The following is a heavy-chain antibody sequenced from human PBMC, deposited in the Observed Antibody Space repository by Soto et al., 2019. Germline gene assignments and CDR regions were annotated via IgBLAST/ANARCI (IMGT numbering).Heavy chain of an antibody. V-gene: IGHV1-46*03. CDR2: IDPSGGST. D-gene: IGHD2-21*02. CDR1: GYTVTRHY. Sequence: QVQLVQSGAEVKKPGASVKVSCKASGYTVTRHYMHWVRQAPGQGLEWMGIIDPSGGSTPYAQKLQDRVTMTRDMSTRTVFMELSTLRSDDTAIYYCTRGSTVVTRDYFDSGGQGTLVTVSS. J-gene: IGHJ4*02. CDR3: TRGSTVVTRDYFDS.